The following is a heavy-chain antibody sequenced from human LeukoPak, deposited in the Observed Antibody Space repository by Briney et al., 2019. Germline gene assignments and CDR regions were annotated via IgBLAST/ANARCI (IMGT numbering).Heavy chain of an antibody. CDR2: IYPGGST. J-gene: IGHJ1*01. V-gene: IGHV4-4*03. D-gene: IGHD6-13*01. CDR1: GGSISSSHW. Sequence: RAPETLSLTCAVSGGSISSSHWWSWVRQPPGKVLELIGEIYPGGSTNYSPPLKSRVTISLDKSKDQFSLKLTSVTAADTAVYYCARASIVAASCPFQQWGQGTLVTVSS. CDR3: ARASIVAASCPFQQ.